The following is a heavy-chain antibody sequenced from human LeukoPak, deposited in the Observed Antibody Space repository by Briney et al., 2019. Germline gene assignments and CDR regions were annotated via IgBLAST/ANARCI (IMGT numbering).Heavy chain of an antibody. Sequence: GASVKASCKASGYTFTSYGISWVRKPPGQGLEWMGWISAYNGNTNYAQKLQGRVTMTTDTSTSTAYMELRSLRSDDTAVYYCAREDYGDQFDYWGQGTLVTVSS. J-gene: IGHJ4*02. CDR1: GYTFTSYG. CDR3: AREDYGDQFDY. CDR2: ISAYNGNT. V-gene: IGHV1-18*01. D-gene: IGHD4-17*01.